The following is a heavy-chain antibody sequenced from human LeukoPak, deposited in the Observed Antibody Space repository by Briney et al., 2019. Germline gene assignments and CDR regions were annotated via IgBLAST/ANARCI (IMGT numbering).Heavy chain of an antibody. D-gene: IGHD6-13*01. J-gene: IGHJ5*02. Sequence: SGGSLRLSCAASGFTFSSYWMHWVRQAPGKGLVWVSRINSDGSSTSYADSVKGRFTISRDNAKNTLYLQMNSLRAEDTAVYYCARGKRIAAAGTVFGWFDPWGQGTLVTVSS. CDR1: GFTFSSYW. CDR2: INSDGSST. CDR3: ARGKRIAAAGTVFGWFDP. V-gene: IGHV3-74*01.